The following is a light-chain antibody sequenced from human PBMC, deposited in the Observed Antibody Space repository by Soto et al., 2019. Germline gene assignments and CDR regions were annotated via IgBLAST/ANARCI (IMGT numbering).Light chain of an antibody. CDR2: RNN. Sequence: QSVLTQPPSASGTPGQKVTISCSGSSSNIGSDFVYWFQQLPGTAPTLLIYRNNQRPSGVPDRFSGSKSGTSASLAISGLRSEDEADYYCATWEGSLRGGVFGGGTKLTVL. CDR1: SSNIGSDF. CDR3: ATWEGSLRGGV. J-gene: IGLJ3*02. V-gene: IGLV1-47*01.